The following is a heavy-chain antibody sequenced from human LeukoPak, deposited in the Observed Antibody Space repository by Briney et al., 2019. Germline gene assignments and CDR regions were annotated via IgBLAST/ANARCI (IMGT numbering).Heavy chain of an antibody. D-gene: IGHD3-10*01. V-gene: IGHV4-39*07. CDR3: ARAGDYYVSGSYLGY. CDR1: VGSISTTTYY. Sequence: SETLSLTCTVSVGSISTTTYYWGWIRQAPGKGLEWIGSIYYGGSTYYSPSLKSRVTLSVDTSKNQFSLTLSSVTAADAAVYYCARAGDYYVSGSYLGYWGQGTLVTVSS. J-gene: IGHJ4*02. CDR2: IYYGGST.